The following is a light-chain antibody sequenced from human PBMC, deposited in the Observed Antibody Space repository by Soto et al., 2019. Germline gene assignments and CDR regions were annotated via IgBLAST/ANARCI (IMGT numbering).Light chain of an antibody. CDR2: GAS. V-gene: IGKV3-15*01. CDR1: QSVGTY. J-gene: IGKJ4*01. CDR3: QKYNSAPLT. Sequence: EIVMTQSPATLSMSPGERATLSCRASQSVGTYVAWFQQKPGQPPRLPMYGASTWASGIPVRFSGSGSGADFTLTISSLQPEDVATYYCQKYNSAPLTFGGGTKVDI.